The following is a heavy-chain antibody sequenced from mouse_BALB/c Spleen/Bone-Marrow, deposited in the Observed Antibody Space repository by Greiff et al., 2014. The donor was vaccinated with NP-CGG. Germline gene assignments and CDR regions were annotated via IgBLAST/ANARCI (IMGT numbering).Heavy chain of an antibody. Sequence: VHVKQSGPELVKPGTSVKISCKTSGYTFTEYTMHWVKQSHGKSLEWIGGINPNNGGTGYNQKFKGKATLTVHKSSSTAYMELRSLTSEDSAVYYCARSEGRYYFAMNYWGQGTSVTVSS. CDR2: INPNNGGT. CDR3: ARSEGRYYFAMNY. V-gene: IGHV1-22*01. J-gene: IGHJ4*01. CDR1: GYTFTEYT.